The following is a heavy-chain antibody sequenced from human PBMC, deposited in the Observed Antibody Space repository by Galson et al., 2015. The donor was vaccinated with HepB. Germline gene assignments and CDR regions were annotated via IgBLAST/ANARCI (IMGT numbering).Heavy chain of an antibody. CDR2: IKSDTDGGNT. J-gene: IGHJ6*02. D-gene: IGHD6-19*01. V-gene: IGHV3-15*01. CDR1: GFTFSNAW. Sequence: SLRLSCAASGFTFSNAWMSWVRQAPGKGLEWVGRIKSDTDGGNTDYAAPVKGRFTISRDDSKNTLYLQMNSLKTEDTAVYYCTTSTGYSSGWYNYYYYYGMDVWGQGTTVTVSS. CDR3: TTSTGYSSGWYNYYYYYGMDV.